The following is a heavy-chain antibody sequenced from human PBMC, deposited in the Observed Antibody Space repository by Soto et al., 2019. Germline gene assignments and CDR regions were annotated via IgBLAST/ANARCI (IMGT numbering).Heavy chain of an antibody. CDR3: ARDGLRCSGPYRPSRVDY. J-gene: IGHJ4*02. D-gene: IGHD3-10*02. Sequence: PGGSLRLSCAASGFKFRDYWMSWVRQAPGKGLEWVGNIKHDTSEAHYADSVKGRFTITRDNIKNFVFLQMDGLRADDTASYDGARDGLRCSGPYRPSRVDYRGRGTPVTV. V-gene: IGHV3-7*03. CDR2: IKHDTSEA. CDR1: GFKFRDYW.